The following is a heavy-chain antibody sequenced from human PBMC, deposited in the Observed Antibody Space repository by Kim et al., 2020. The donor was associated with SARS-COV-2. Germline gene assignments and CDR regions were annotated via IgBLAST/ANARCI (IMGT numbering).Heavy chain of an antibody. Sequence: GGSLRLSCTTSEDIFESYEMNWVRQAPGKGLEWVAFITSSGSHQYYAESVKGRVTISRDNTKKLLYLHLNSLRVDDTAIYYCVRSRYSSGWNSLSTLFEIWGPGTHVVVSS. CDR3: VRSRYSSGWNSLSTLFEI. CDR2: ITSSGSHQ. V-gene: IGHV3-48*03. J-gene: IGHJ4*02. CDR1: EDIFESYE. D-gene: IGHD6-19*01.